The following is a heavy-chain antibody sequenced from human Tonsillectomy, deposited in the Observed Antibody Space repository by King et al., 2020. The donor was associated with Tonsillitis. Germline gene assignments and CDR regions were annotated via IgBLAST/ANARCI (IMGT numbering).Heavy chain of an antibody. CDR3: ATYPATRGGWNDRFDP. CDR1: VGSISSSSYY. J-gene: IGHJ5*02. D-gene: IGHD1-1*01. CDR2: IYYSGST. V-gene: IGHV4-39*01. Sequence: QLQESGPGLVKPSETLSLTCAVSVGSISSSSYYWVWIRQPPGKGLEWIASIYYSGSTYYNPSLKSRVTISVDTSKNQFSLKLSSVTAADTGVYYCATYPATRGGWNDRFDPWGQGTLVTVSS.